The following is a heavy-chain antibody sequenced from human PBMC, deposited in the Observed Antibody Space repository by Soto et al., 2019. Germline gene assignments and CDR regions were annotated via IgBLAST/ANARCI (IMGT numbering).Heavy chain of an antibody. V-gene: IGHV1-18*01. Sequence: ASVKVSCKASGYTFTSYGISWVRQAPGQGLEWMGWISAYNDNTNYAQKLQGRVTMTTDTSTSTAYMELRSLRSDDTAVYYCANHIMEYHPILHYYYGMDVWGQGTTVTVSS. D-gene: IGHD2-21*01. CDR3: ANHIMEYHPILHYYYGMDV. J-gene: IGHJ6*02. CDR1: GYTFTSYG. CDR2: ISAYNDNT.